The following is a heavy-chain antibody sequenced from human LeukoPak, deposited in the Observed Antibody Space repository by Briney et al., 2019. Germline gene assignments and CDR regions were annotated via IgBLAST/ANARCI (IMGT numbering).Heavy chain of an antibody. CDR1: GYTFTSYG. V-gene: IGHV1-18*01. CDR3: ARDRFGEYPMGYYGMDV. D-gene: IGHD4-17*01. J-gene: IGHJ6*02. Sequence: GASVKVSCKASGYTFTSYGISWVRQAPGQGLEWMGWISAYNGNTNYAQKLQGRVTMTTDTSTSTAYMELRSLRSDDTAVYYCARDRFGEYPMGYYGMDVWGQGTTVTVSS. CDR2: ISAYNGNT.